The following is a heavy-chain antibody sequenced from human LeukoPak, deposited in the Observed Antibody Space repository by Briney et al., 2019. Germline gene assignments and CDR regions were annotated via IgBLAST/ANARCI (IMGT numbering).Heavy chain of an antibody. CDR2: MYHSGST. J-gene: IGHJ4*01. D-gene: IGHD2-8*02. V-gene: IGHV4-39*01. CDR1: GGSISSNTFY. Sequence: SETLSLTCTISGGSISSNTFYRGWIRQTPGKRLEWIGSMYHSGSTYYNPSLRSRVTISVDTSKNQFSLKLSSVTAADTAVYYCARLLGPDGVNYWGHGTLVTVSS. CDR3: ARLLGPDGVNY.